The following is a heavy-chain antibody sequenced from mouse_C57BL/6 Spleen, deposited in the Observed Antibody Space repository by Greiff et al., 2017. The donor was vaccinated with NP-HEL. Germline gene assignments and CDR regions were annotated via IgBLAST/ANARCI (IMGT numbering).Heavy chain of an antibody. J-gene: IGHJ4*01. V-gene: IGHV1-15*01. CDR3: TRWTTVVAMDY. D-gene: IGHD1-1*01. Sequence: VQLQQSGAELVRPGASVTLSCKASGYTFTDYEMHWVKQTPVHGLEWIGAIDPDTGGTAYNQKFKGKAILTADKSSSTAYMELRSLTSEDAAVYYCTRWTTVVAMDYWGQGTSVTVSS. CDR2: IDPDTGGT. CDR1: GYTFTDYE.